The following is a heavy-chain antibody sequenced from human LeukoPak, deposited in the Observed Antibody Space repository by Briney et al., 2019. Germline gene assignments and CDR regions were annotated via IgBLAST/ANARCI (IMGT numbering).Heavy chain of an antibody. CDR1: GFTFGQYW. V-gene: IGHV3-7*03. J-gene: IGHJ4*02. Sequence: GGSLRLSCAASGFTFGQYWMSWVRQAPGKGLEWVANIRQDGHENYYADSVKGRFTISRDNAENSLFLQMNSLRVEDTAVYHCASRHFENWGQGTLVTVSS. CDR2: IRQDGHEN. CDR3: ASRHFEN.